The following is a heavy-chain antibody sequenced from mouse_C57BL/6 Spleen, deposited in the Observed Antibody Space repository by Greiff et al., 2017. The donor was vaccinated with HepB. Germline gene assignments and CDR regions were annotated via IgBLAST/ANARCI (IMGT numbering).Heavy chain of an antibody. V-gene: IGHV5-17*01. CDR1: GFTFSDYG. CDR3: ARTYYDYAFAY. Sequence: EVKLVESGGGLVKPGGSLKLSCAASGFTFSDYGMHWVRQAPEKGLEWVAYISSGSSTIYYADTVKGRFTISRDNAKNTLFLQMTSLRSEDTAMYYCARTYYDYAFAYWGQGTLVTVSA. CDR2: ISSGSSTI. J-gene: IGHJ3*01. D-gene: IGHD2-4*01.